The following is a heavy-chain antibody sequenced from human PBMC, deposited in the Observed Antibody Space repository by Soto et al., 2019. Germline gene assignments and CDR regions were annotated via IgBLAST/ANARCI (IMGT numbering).Heavy chain of an antibody. V-gene: IGHV1-18*04. J-gene: IGHJ5*02. Sequence: QLQLVQAGGEVKKPGAAVRGSCEAYGYPFSKYGISWLRQPPGQGLEWMGWSKTDNGNTDDAQKFQGRVTMTTDTSANTAYMELRSLRSDDTAVYYCATSDDSGFAPWGQGTLVSVSS. CDR1: GYPFSKYG. CDR3: ATSDDSGFAP. D-gene: IGHD3-3*01. CDR2: SKTDNGNT.